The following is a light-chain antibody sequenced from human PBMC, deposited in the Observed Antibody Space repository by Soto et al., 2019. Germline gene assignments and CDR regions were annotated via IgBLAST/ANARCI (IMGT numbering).Light chain of an antibody. V-gene: IGLV2-14*03. CDR3: SSYSSSGTLYV. J-gene: IGLJ1*01. CDR1: SSDVGDYDY. Sequence: QSALTQPASVSGSPGQSITISCTGSSSDVGDYDYVAWYQQHPEKAPKLMIFDVSSRPSGVSNRFSGSKSGSTASLTISGLQAEDEADYFCSSYSSSGTLYVFGTGTKLTVL. CDR2: DVS.